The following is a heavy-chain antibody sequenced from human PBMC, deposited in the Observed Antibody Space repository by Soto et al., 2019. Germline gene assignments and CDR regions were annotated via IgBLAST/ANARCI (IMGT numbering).Heavy chain of an antibody. J-gene: IGHJ4*02. CDR1: GYTFTSYG. CDR3: ARSYYYDSSGYYYVVGY. D-gene: IGHD3-22*01. V-gene: IGHV1-18*01. Sequence: ASVKVSCKASGYTFTSYGISWVRQAPGQRLEWMGWISAYNGNTNYAQKLQGRVTMTTDTSTSTAYMELRSLRSDDTAVYYCARSYYYDSSGYYYVVGYWGQGTLVTVSS. CDR2: ISAYNGNT.